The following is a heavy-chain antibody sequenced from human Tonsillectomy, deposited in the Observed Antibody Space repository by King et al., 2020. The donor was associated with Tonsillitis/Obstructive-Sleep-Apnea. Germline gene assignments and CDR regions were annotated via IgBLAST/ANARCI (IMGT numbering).Heavy chain of an antibody. CDR3: AGGGSSSWQCDAFNI. CDR1: GFTFSSSW. Sequence: VQLVQSGGGLVQPGGSLRLSCAASGFTFSSSWMTWVRQAPGKGLEWVANIKQDGSEKYYVDSVKGRFTISRDNANNSLYLQTIRLRAEDTAVYYCAGGGSSSWQCDAFNIWGQGTMVTVSS. CDR2: IKQDGSEK. V-gene: IGHV3-7*04. D-gene: IGHD6-13*01. J-gene: IGHJ3*02.